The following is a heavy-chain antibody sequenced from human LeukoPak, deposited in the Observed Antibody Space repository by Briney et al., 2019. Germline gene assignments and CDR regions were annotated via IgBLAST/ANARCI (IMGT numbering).Heavy chain of an antibody. J-gene: IGHJ6*03. CDR1: WDSVPSNSAA. V-gene: IGHV6-1*01. CDR3: ARVHGGWFGELFNGALTSLNDDYRYMDV. D-gene: IGHD3-10*01. Sequence: SQTLSLTCAISWDSVPSNSAAWTWIRQSPSRGLEWLGRTYYRSKWYSDSAVSVKRQITNNPDTSKNQFSLQLNSVTPEDTAVYHCARVHGGWFGELFNGALTSLNDDYRYMDVWGKGTTVTVSS. CDR2: TYYRSKWYS.